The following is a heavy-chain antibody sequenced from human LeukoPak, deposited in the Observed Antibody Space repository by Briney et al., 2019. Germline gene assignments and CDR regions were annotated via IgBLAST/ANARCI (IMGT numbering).Heavy chain of an antibody. CDR3: ARRFDA. CDR1: GFTFSRYS. CDR2: ISPSSTSI. J-gene: IGHJ4*02. V-gene: IGHV3-48*02. Sequence: GGSLRLSCAASGFTFSRYSMNWVRQAPGKGLEWISYISPSSTSIHYADSVKGRFTISRDNAKNSLYLQMNSLRDEDTAVYYCARRFDAWGQGTLVTVSS.